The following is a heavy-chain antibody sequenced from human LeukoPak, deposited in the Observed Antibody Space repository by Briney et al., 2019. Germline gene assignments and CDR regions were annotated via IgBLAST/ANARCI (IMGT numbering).Heavy chain of an antibody. V-gene: IGHV1-69*06. D-gene: IGHD3-10*01. Sequence: ASVKVSCKASGGTFSSYAISWVRQAPGQGLEWMGGIIPIFGTANYAQKFQGRVTMTEDTSTDTAYMELSSLRSEDTAVYYCATSLPVYGSGSDYWGQGTLVTVSS. CDR3: ATSLPVYGSGSDY. CDR2: IIPIFGTA. CDR1: GGTFSSYA. J-gene: IGHJ4*02.